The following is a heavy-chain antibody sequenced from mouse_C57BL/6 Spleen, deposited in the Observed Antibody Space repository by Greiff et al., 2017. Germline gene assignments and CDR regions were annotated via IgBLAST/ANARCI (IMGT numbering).Heavy chain of an antibody. V-gene: IGHV1-22*01. J-gene: IGHJ2*01. CDR1: GYTFTDYN. CDR2: IYPSNGGT. CDR3: ARGGEYCCSNYED. D-gene: IGHD2-5*01. Sequence: VQLQQSGPELVKPGASVKMSCKASGYTFTDYNMHWVKQSHGKSLEWIGYIYPSNGGTSYNQKFKGKATLTVNKSSSTAYMELSSLTSEDSAVYYCARGGEYCCSNYEDWGQGTTLTVSS.